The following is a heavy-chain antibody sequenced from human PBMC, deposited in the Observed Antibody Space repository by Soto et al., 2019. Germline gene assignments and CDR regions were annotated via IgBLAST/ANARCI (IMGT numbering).Heavy chain of an antibody. CDR3: AGDSYYYDSSGYYYFDY. J-gene: IGHJ4*02. CDR1: GFTFSGYE. D-gene: IGHD3-22*01. CDR2: ISSSGSTI. Sequence: GGSLRLSCAASGFTFSGYEMNWVRQAPGKGLEWVSYISSSGSTIYYADSVKGRFTISRDNAKNSLYLQMNSLRAEDTAVYYCAGDSYYYDSSGYYYFDYWGQGTLVTVS. V-gene: IGHV3-48*03.